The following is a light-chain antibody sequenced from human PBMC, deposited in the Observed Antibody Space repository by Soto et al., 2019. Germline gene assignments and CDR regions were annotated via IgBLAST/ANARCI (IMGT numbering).Light chain of an antibody. Sequence: EIVLTQSPATLSLSPGERATLSCRASQSVGSSLAWYQQKPGQAPWLLIYDASYRASGIPARFSGSGSGTDFTLPISSLEPEDFAVYYCQQRYNWPLTFGGGTKVEIK. CDR2: DAS. V-gene: IGKV3-11*01. CDR3: QQRYNWPLT. CDR1: QSVGSS. J-gene: IGKJ4*01.